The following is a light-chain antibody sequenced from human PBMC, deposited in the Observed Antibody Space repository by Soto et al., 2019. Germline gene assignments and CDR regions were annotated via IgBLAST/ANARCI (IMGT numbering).Light chain of an antibody. V-gene: IGLV1-36*01. J-gene: IGLJ2*01. CDR1: TSNIGNNA. CDR2: YDN. Sequence: QSVLTQPPSVSAAPRQRVTISCSGGTSNIGNNAVNWYRQVPGQAPTVVMYYDNVLPSGVSDRFSGSESGTSASLTINNLQSEDEADYYCASWDDSFHGVIFGGGTKVTVL. CDR3: ASWDDSFHGVI.